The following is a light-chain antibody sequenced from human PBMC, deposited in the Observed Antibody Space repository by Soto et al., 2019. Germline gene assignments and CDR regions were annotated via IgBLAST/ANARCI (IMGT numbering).Light chain of an antibody. CDR3: QRYDNFLP. CDR1: HVITNY. V-gene: IGKV1-33*01. Sequence: DIQMTQSPSSLSASVGDIVTITCQASHVITNYLNWYHQRPGKAPNFLIYDASNLETGVPSRFGGSGSRKNFTFTISSLQPEDSATYYCQRYDNFLPFGQGTRLEIK. J-gene: IGKJ5*01. CDR2: DAS.